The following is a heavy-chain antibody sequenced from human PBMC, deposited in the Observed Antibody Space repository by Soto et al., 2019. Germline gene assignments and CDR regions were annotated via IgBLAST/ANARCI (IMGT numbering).Heavy chain of an antibody. V-gene: IGHV4-4*02. Sequence: SETLSLTCAVSGGSISSNNWWSWVRQPPGKGLEWIGEIYHSGSINYNPSLNSRVTISVDKSKNHFSLNLISVTAADTAVYYCTSAARGYSYCDCWGKAILITV. D-gene: IGHD5-18*01. J-gene: IGHJ4*02. CDR3: TSAARGYSYCDC. CDR2: IYHSGSI. CDR1: GGSISSNNW.